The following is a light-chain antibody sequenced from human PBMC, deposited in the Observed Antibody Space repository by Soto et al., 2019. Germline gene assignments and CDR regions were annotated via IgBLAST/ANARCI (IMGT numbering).Light chain of an antibody. Sequence: LTQAPSASGTPGQRVTISCSGSSSNIGSNTVSWYQQVPGTAPKLLIYSNDQRPSGVPDRFSGSKSGTSASLAIGGLQSEDEADYYCAAWDDSLNGWVFGGGTKLTVL. J-gene: IGLJ3*02. CDR3: AAWDDSLNGWV. V-gene: IGLV1-44*01. CDR2: SND. CDR1: SSNIGSNT.